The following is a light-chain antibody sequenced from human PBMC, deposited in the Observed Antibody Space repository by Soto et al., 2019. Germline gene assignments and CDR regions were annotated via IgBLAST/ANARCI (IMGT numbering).Light chain of an antibody. Sequence: QSALTPPASVSGSPGQSITISCSGTITDIGAYNYVSWYQQHPGKAPKLLIYGVSSRPSGVSNRFSGSKSGNAAYLTISGLQADDEAEYYCSSYTSSITPYVFGTGPKVTVL. J-gene: IGLJ1*01. CDR2: GVS. CDR1: ITDIGAYNY. V-gene: IGLV2-14*01. CDR3: SSYTSSITPYV.